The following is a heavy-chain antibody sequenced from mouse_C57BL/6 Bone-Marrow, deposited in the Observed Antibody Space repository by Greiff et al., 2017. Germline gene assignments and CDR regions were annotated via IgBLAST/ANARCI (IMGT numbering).Heavy chain of an antibody. J-gene: IGHJ1*03. CDR2: IYPRSGNT. Sequence: QVQLQQSGAELARPGASVKLSCKASGYTFTSYGISWVKRRTGQGLEWIGEIYPRSGNTYYNEKFKGKAPLTADKASSTAYMELRSLTSEDSAVYFCARKDYYGSSYLWYFDVWGTGTTVTVSS. CDR1: GYTFTSYG. V-gene: IGHV1-81*01. CDR3: ARKDYYGSSYLWYFDV. D-gene: IGHD1-1*01.